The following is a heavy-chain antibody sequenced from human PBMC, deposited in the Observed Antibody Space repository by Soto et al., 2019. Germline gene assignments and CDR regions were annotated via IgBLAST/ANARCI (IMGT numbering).Heavy chain of an antibody. CDR3: AKDHSGYDYYYGMDV. CDR1: GFTFSNYA. Sequence: PGGSLRLSCTASGFTFSNYAMSWIRQAPGKGLEWVSAISGGAGSTYYADSVKGRFTISRDNSKNTLYLQMNSLRAEDTAVYYCAKDHSGYDYYYGMDVWGHGTTVTVSS. D-gene: IGHD5-12*01. J-gene: IGHJ6*02. CDR2: ISGGAGST. V-gene: IGHV3-23*01.